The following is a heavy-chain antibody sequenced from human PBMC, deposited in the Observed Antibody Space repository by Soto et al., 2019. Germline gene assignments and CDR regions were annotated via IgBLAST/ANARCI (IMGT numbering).Heavy chain of an antibody. CDR2: ISSTGSGT. V-gene: IGHV3-48*03. J-gene: IGHJ4*02. CDR1: GFTFSSYE. D-gene: IGHD2-8*02. CDR3: VRDLHEPLATDALRVAN. Sequence: EMQLVESGGGLVQPGGSLRLSCAASGFTFSSYEMHWVRQAPGKGLEWISYISSTGSGTLYADSVRGRFTMSRDNTKNSVSLQMSSLRAEDTAVYYCVRDLHEPLATDALRVANWGQGTQVNVSS.